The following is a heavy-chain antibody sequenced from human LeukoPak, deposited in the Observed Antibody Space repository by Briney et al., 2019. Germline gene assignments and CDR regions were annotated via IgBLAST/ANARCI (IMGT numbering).Heavy chain of an antibody. CDR3: ARVRIVATQYDAFAI. J-gene: IGHJ3*02. CDR1: GFTFSSYA. D-gene: IGHD5-12*01. V-gene: IGHV3-30-3*01. Sequence: GGSLRLSCAASGFTFSSYAMHWVRQAPGKGLEWVAVISYDGSNKYYADSVKGRFTISRDNSKNTLYLQMNNLRAEDTAVYYCARVRIVATQYDAFAIWGQGTMVTVSS. CDR2: ISYDGSNK.